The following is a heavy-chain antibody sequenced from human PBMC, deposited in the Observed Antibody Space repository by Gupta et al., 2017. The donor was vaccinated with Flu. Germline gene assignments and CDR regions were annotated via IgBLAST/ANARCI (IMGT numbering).Heavy chain of an antibody. V-gene: IGHV4-39*02. J-gene: IGHJ4*02. CDR1: SSRSGGCW. CDR3: TRDTGGCPADD. D-gene: IGHD6-25*01. CDR2: MAQSGST. Sequence: SSRSGGCWWGWIRQPPGKGRGWMGRMAQSGSTYYNPYLKRQGTISAGTSSNQFSLRLRTVTAADTAVYYCTRDTGGCPADDWGQGTRVTVSS.